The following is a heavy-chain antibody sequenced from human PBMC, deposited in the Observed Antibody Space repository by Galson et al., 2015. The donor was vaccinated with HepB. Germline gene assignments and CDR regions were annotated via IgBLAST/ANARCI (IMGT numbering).Heavy chain of an antibody. J-gene: IGHJ6*02. CDR2: ISYDEIRQ. V-gene: IGHV3-30*04. Sequence: SLRLSCAASGFPFSVYAMNWVRQALGKGLEWVAAISYDEIRQYYADSVRGRLTISRDNSKNTLYLEMNNLRGADTAVYYCATDSAGSPPCRYGMDLWGQGTTVTVSS. D-gene: IGHD6-19*01. CDR3: ATDSAGSPPCRYGMDL. CDR1: GFPFSVYA.